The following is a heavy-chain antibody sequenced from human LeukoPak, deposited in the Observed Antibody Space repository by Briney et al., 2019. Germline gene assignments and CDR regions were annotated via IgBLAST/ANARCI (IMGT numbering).Heavy chain of an antibody. J-gene: IGHJ4*02. CDR1: AITLSNYG. Sequence: PGGSQRPSCAVSAITLSNYGMSWVRQAPGKGLEWVAGISDSGGRTNYADSVKGRFTISRDNPKNTLYLQMNSLRAEDTAVYFCAKRGVVIRVILVGFHKEAYYFDSWGQGALVTVSS. CDR2: ISDSGGRT. D-gene: IGHD3-22*01. V-gene: IGHV3-23*01. CDR3: AKRGVVIRVILVGFHKEAYYFDS.